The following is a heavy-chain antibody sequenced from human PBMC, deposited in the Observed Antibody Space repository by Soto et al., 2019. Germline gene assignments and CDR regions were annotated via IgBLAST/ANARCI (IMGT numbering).Heavy chain of an antibody. J-gene: IGHJ3*02. CDR3: AHPRGYGVFDAYDI. Sequence: LRLSCAASGFTFSTYAMSWVRQAPGKGLEWVSAISGSGDITYSADSVRGRFTISRDNFKNTLYLQMNSLRIEDTAVYYCAHPRGYGVFDAYDIWARGQWSPSPQ. V-gene: IGHV3-23*01. D-gene: IGHD4-17*01. CDR1: GFTFSTYA. CDR2: ISGSGDIT.